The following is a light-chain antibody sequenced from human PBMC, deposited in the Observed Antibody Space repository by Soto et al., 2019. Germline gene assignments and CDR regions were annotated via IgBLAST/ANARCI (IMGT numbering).Light chain of an antibody. CDR3: SSYTSSSTLVV. J-gene: IGLJ2*01. CDR2: QVT. Sequence: QSALTQPASVSGSPGQSITISCTGTSSDVGAYNYVSWYQQHPGKAPKVIIYQVTNRPSGVSNRFSGSKSGNTASLTIAGLQAEDEADYYCSSYTSSSTLVVFGGGTKLTVL. V-gene: IGLV2-14*01. CDR1: SSDVGAYNY.